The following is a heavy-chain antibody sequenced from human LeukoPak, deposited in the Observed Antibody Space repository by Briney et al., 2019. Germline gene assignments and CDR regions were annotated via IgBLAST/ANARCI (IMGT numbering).Heavy chain of an antibody. CDR3: ARDSGYSSSWNAFDI. CDR1: GYTFTSYG. V-gene: IGHV1-18*01. J-gene: IGHJ3*02. D-gene: IGHD6-13*01. CDR2: ISAYNGNT. Sequence: ASVKVSCKASGYTFTSYGISWVRQAPGQGLEWMGWISAYNGNTNYAQKLQGRVTMTTGTSTGTAYMELRSLRSDDTAVYYCARDSGYSSSWNAFDIWGQGTMVTVSS.